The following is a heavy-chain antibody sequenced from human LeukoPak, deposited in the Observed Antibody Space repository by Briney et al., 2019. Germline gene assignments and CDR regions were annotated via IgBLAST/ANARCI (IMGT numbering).Heavy chain of an antibody. CDR2: ISSSSSYI. V-gene: IGHV3-21*01. CDR1: GFTFSSYS. CDR3: ACYYYGSGNAFDI. D-gene: IGHD3-10*01. J-gene: IGHJ3*02. Sequence: GGSLRLSCAASGFTFSSYSMNWVRQAPGKGLEWVSSISSSSSYIYYADSVKGRFTISRDNAKNSLYLQMNSLRAEDTAVYYCACYYYGSGNAFDIWGQETMVTVSS.